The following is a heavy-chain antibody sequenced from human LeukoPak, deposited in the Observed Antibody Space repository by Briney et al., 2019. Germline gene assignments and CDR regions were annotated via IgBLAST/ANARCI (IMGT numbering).Heavy chain of an antibody. CDR2: IQYSGST. V-gene: IGHV4-39*01. D-gene: IGHD6-19*01. J-gene: IGHJ4*02. CDR1: ADSIISNRYY. Sequence: SETLSLTCTVSADSIISNRYYWGWIRQPPGKGLEWIGSIQYSGSTYYNSSLESRVTISVDTSKNQLSLKLSSVTAADTAVYYCARPGGSDWFYFHHWGQGTLVTVSS. CDR3: ARPGGSDWFYFHH.